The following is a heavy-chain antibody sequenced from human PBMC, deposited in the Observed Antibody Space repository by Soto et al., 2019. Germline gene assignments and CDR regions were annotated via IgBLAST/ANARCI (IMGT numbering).Heavy chain of an antibody. V-gene: IGHV4-34*01. J-gene: IGHJ1*01. D-gene: IGHD3-3*01. CDR3: TRGDFGLAFYPR. CDR2: IDQSGST. Sequence: SETLSLTCAGYGGSFSIYYWAWIRQSPGKGLEWIGEIDQSGSTNYNPSLKSRGTISVDTSKNQFSLKLSSVTAADTAVYYCTRGDFGLAFYPRWGQGTPVTVSS. CDR1: GGSFSIYY.